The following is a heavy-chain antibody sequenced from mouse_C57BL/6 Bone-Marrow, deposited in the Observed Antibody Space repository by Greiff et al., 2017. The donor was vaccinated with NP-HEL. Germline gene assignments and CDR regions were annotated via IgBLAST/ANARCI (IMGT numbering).Heavy chain of an antibody. CDR3: AKRGLLLGYFDV. J-gene: IGHJ1*03. V-gene: IGHV2-5*01. Sequence: VQLVESGPGLVQPSQSLSITCTVSGFSLTSYGVHWVRQSPGQGLEWLGVIWSGGSTDYNAAFMSRLSITKDNSNSQFFFQMNSLQADDTAIYYCAKRGLLLGYFDVWGTGTTVTVSS. CDR1: GFSLTSYG. D-gene: IGHD1-1*01. CDR2: IWSGGST.